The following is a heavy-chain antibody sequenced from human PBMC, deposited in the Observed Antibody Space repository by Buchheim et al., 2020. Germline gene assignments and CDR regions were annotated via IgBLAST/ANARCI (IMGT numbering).Heavy chain of an antibody. V-gene: IGHV3-73*01. CDR2: IRSKAKSYPT. CDR3: TSYQLLSFGYFDY. J-gene: IGHJ4*02. Sequence: EVQLVESGGGLVQPGGSLKLSCAASGFTFSGSAMHWVRQASGKGLEWVGRIRSKAKSYPTAYAASVKGRFTISRDDSKNTAYLQMNSLKTEDTAVYYCTSYQLLSFGYFDYWGQGTL. CDR1: GFTFSGSA. D-gene: IGHD2-2*01.